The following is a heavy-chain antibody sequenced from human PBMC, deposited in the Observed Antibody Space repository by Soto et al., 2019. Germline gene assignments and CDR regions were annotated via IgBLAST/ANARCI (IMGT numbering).Heavy chain of an antibody. CDR1: GGSISSYY. CDR3: ARHRRDYYGSGSYSESWFDP. Sequence: SETLSLTCTVSGGSISSYYWSWIRQPPGKGLDWIGYIYYSGSTNYNPSLKSRVTISVDTSKNQFSLKLSSVTAVDTAVYYCARHRRDYYGSGSYSESWFDPWGQGTLVTVSS. J-gene: IGHJ5*02. V-gene: IGHV4-59*08. D-gene: IGHD3-10*01. CDR2: IYYSGST.